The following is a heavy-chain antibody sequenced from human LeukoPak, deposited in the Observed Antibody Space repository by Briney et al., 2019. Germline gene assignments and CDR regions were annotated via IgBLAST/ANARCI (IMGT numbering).Heavy chain of an antibody. CDR2: INPSVGRA. J-gene: IGHJ6*03. V-gene: IGHV1-46*01. D-gene: IGHD6-13*01. Sequence: ASVKVSCKASGDTFTSYYMHWVRQAPGQGLEWMGVINPSVGRASYAQKFQGRVTMTGDMSTSTAYMELSSLRSEDTAVYYCARDSIAGRYSSSWSRAYYYMDVWGKGTTVTVYS. CDR1: GDTFTSYY. CDR3: ARDSIAGRYSSSWSRAYYYMDV.